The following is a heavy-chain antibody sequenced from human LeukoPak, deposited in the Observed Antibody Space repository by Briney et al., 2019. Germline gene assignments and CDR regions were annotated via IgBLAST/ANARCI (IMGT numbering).Heavy chain of an antibody. CDR3: AKDPDTAMDPDWFDS. V-gene: IGHV3-23*01. CDR1: GFTFSSYA. CDR2: ITGSGGSA. J-gene: IGHJ5*01. Sequence: GGSLRLSCAASGFTFSSYAMSWVRQAPGKGLEWVSAITGSGGSAYYADSVKGRFTMSRDNSENTVYLQMNSLRADDTAFYYCAKDPDTAMDPDWFDSWGQGTLVTVSS. D-gene: IGHD5-18*01.